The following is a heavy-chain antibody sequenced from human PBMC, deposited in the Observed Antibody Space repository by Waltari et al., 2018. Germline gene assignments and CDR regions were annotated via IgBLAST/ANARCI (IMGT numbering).Heavy chain of an antibody. CDR3: TTEYSSSSAY. D-gene: IGHD6-6*01. J-gene: IGHJ4*02. CDR2: IYYNGNT. V-gene: IGHV4-39*02. CDR1: GDSISNDNYH. Sequence: QLQLQESGPGLVKPSETLSLTCTVSGDSISNDNYHWAWVRQPPGKGLEWIGSIYYNGNTYYSPSLKRRVTISVDTSKNQFSLRLSSVTAADTAVYYCTTEYSSSSAYWGQGTLVTVSS.